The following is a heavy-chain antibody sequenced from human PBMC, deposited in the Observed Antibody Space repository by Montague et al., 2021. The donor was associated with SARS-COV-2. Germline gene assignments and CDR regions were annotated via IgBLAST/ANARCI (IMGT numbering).Heavy chain of an antibody. V-gene: IGHV4-59*13. J-gene: IGHJ2*01. CDR2: IYYSGSVTT. D-gene: IGHD2-21*01. CDR1: GGSINNYY. CDR3: ARRRGGEVVARCMYWYFDV. Sequence: SETLSLTCSVSGGSINNYYWGWVRQSPGKGLEWIGYIYYSGSVTTSYKPCLKSRVSISVDTSENQFSLKLTSVTAADTAVYYCARRRGGEVVARCMYWYFDVWGRGTLVTVSS.